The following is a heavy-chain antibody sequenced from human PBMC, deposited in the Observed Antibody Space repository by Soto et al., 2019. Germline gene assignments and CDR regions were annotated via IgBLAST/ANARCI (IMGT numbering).Heavy chain of an antibody. CDR1: GGTFSSYA. V-gene: IGHV1-69*01. D-gene: IGHD1-26*01. Sequence: VKVSCKASGGTFSSYAISWVRQAPGQGLEWMGGIIPIFGTANYAQKFQGRVTITADESTSTAYMELSSLRSEDTAVYYCARAGATDPRAGFYFDYWGQGTLVTVSS. J-gene: IGHJ4*02. CDR3: ARAGATDPRAGFYFDY. CDR2: IIPIFGTA.